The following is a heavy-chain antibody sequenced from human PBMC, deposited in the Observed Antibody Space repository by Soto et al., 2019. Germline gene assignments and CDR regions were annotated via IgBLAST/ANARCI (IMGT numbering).Heavy chain of an antibody. Sequence: GESLKISCKGSGYNFTTFWIGWVRQMPGKGLEWMGIIFPGDSDTIYGPSFQGQVTISADKSSSTAYLRWSRLRASDTATYYCARKKVKADHKGGFDFWGQGTLVTVSS. D-gene: IGHD3-10*01. CDR2: IFPGDSDT. V-gene: IGHV5-51*01. J-gene: IGHJ4*02. CDR1: GYNFTTFW. CDR3: ARKKVKADHKGGFDF.